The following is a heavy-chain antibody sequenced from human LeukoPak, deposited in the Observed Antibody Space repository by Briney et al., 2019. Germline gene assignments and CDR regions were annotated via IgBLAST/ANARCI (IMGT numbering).Heavy chain of an antibody. D-gene: IGHD6-19*01. CDR3: ARVRGIYSSGWLSWWFDP. J-gene: IGHJ5*02. CDR2: ISTTGST. CDR1: GTSISRHY. V-gene: IGHV4-4*09. Sequence: SETLSLTCTVSGTSISRHYWSWLRQSAGLGLEWLGYISTTGSTNYNPSLKSRVTMSVDTSKNQFSLKLSSVTAADTAVYYCARVRGIYSSGWLSWWFDPWGQGTLVTVSS.